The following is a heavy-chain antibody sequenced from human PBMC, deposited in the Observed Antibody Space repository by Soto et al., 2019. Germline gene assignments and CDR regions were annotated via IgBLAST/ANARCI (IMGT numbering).Heavy chain of an antibody. CDR3: ARVDRPWGTRYYFYGMDV. CDR1: GFTFSSYG. CDR2: IWYDGSNK. Sequence: VQLVESGGGVVQPGRSLRLSCAASGFTFSSYGMHWVRQAPGKGLEWVAVIWYDGSNKYYADSVKGRLTISRDNSKNTLYLQINSLRADDTAVYYCARVDRPWGTRYYFYGMDVWGQVTTVTVAS. J-gene: IGHJ6*02. V-gene: IGHV3-33*01. D-gene: IGHD1-1*01.